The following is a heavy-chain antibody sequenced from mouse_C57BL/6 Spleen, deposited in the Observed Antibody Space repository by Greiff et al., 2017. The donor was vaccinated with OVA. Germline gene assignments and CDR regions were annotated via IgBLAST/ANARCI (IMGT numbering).Heavy chain of an antibody. CDR3: ARRGPSYGSYAMDY. CDR1: GYTFTSYW. V-gene: IGHV1-55*01. Sequence: QVQLQQPGAELVKPGASVKMSCKASGYTFTSYWITWVKQRPGQGLEWIGDIYPGSGSTNYNEKFKSKATLTVDTSSSTAYMQLSSLTSEDSAVYYCARRGPSYGSYAMDYWGQGTSVTVSS. CDR2: IYPGSGST. D-gene: IGHD2-2*01. J-gene: IGHJ4*01.